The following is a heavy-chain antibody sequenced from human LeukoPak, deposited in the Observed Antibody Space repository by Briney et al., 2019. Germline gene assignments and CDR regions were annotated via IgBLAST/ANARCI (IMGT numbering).Heavy chain of an antibody. J-gene: IGHJ3*02. V-gene: IGHV3-23*01. CDR1: GFTFSSHT. Sequence: PGGSLRLSCAASGFTFSSHTMSWVRQAPGKGLEWVSGISGSGVNTYYANSVKGRFTISRDKFMNTLYLQMNSLRAEDTAVYYCVPEGFDIWGQGTMVTVSS. CDR2: ISGSGVNT. CDR3: VPEGFDI.